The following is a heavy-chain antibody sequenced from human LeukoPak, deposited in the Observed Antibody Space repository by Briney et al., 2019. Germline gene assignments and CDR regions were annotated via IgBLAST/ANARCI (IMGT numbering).Heavy chain of an antibody. CDR3: ASSGAYCGGDCYFDY. D-gene: IGHD2-21*01. V-gene: IGHV1-8*01. J-gene: IGHJ4*02. CDR1: GYTFTSYD. CDR2: VHPNSGHT. Sequence: ASVKVSCKASGYTFTSYDINWVRQATGQGLEWMGWVHPNSGHTGFAQKFQGRVSMTTNTSISTAYMEVRSLKSEDTAVYYCASSGAYCGGDCYFDYWGQGTLVTASS.